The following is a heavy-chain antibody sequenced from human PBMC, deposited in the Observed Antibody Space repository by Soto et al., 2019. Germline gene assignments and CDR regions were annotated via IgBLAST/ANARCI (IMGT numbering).Heavy chain of an antibody. CDR2: TWYDESHK. J-gene: IGHJ3*02. V-gene: IGHV3-33*01. CDR3: ATELNDMQAFDI. Sequence: QVQLVESGGGVVQPGRSLRLSCVASGFTFSTYGMHWVRQAPGKGLEWVAMTWYDESHKYYADSVKDRFTISRDNSKNTLYLQMNSLRDEDSAVYYCATELNDMQAFDIWGQGTMVTVPS. CDR1: GFTFSTYG. D-gene: IGHD1-1*01.